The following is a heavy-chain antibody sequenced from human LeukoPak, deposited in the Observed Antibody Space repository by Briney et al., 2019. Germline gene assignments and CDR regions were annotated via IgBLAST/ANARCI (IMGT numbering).Heavy chain of an antibody. J-gene: IGHJ4*02. CDR3: ARDHNYAFDN. CDR2: IGIDSGNT. CDR1: GFPFIEYS. D-gene: IGHD1-1*01. V-gene: IGHV3-48*01. Sequence: GGSLRLSCTASGFPFIEYSMNWVRQAPGKGLEWISYIGIDSGNTKYADSVRGRFTISADKAKNPLYLQMNSLRVEDTAVYYCARDHNYAFDNWGQGTLVSVAS.